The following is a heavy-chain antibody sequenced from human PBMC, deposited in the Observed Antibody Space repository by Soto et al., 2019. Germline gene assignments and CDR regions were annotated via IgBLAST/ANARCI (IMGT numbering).Heavy chain of an antibody. V-gene: IGHV3-23*01. CDR2: ISGSGGST. Sequence: PGGSLRLSCAASGFTFSSFAMTWVRQAPGKGLEWVSEISGSGGSTYYADSVKGRFTISRDNSKNTLYLQMNSLRAEDTAVYYCAKAGDIVTTTYRTLDYRGQGTLVTVSS. CDR1: GFTFSSFA. CDR3: AKAGDIVTTTYRTLDY. D-gene: IGHD5-12*01. J-gene: IGHJ4*02.